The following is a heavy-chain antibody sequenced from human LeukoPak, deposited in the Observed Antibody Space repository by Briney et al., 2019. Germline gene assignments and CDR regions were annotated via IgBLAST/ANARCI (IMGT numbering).Heavy chain of an antibody. CDR2: TNHSGST. V-gene: IGHV4-34*01. CDR1: GGSFSGYY. D-gene: IGHD2-15*01. Sequence: PSETLSLTCAVYGGSFSGYYWSWIRQPPGKGRKCLGETNHSGSTNYNPSLKSRVTISVDTSKNQFSLKLSSVTAADTAVYYCAGGGYCSGGSCYSNYFDYWGQGTLVTVSS. J-gene: IGHJ4*02. CDR3: AGGGYCSGGSCYSNYFDY.